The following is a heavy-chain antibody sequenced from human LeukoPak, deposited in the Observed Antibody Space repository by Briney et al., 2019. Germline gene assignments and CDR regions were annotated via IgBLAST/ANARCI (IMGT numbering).Heavy chain of an antibody. D-gene: IGHD3-9*01. V-gene: IGHV3-21*01. Sequence: PGGSLRLSCAASGFTFSKFTMNWVRQAPGKGLEWVSSISGSSNYIYYAGSVKGRFTISRDNAKNSLFLQMNGLRAEDTAVYYCARGTNDILTDYYDAGGYWGQGTLVTVSS. CDR3: ARGTNDILTDYYDAGGY. J-gene: IGHJ4*02. CDR2: ISGSSNYI. CDR1: GFTFSKFT.